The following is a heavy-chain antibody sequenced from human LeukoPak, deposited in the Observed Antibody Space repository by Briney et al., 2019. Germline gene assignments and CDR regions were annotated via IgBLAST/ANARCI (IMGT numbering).Heavy chain of an antibody. Sequence: PGRSLRLSCAASGFTFSSYGMHGVRQAPGKGLEWVAVIWYDGSNKYYADSVKGRFTISRDNSKNTLYLQMNSLRAEDTAVYYCARSVGYSYGLRHFDYWGQGTLVTVSS. CDR2: IWYDGSNK. J-gene: IGHJ4*02. V-gene: IGHV3-33*01. CDR1: GFTFSSYG. D-gene: IGHD5-18*01. CDR3: ARSVGYSYGLRHFDY.